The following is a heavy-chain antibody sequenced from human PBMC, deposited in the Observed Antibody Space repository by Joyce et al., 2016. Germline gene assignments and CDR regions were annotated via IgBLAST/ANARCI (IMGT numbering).Heavy chain of an antibody. V-gene: IGHV5-51*01. D-gene: IGHD3-22*01. CDR3: ARRAGGHYDSSRYYYFDY. CDR1: GYNFTKYW. Sequence: EVQLVQSGAEVKKPGESLKIACKGAGYNFTKYWIGWVRQMLGKGLAWMGIIHPGDSDTMYSPSFHGQVTISADKSISTAYLQWNSLKASDTAMYYCARRAGGHYDSSRYYYFDYWDQGTLVTVSP. J-gene: IGHJ4*02. CDR2: IHPGDSDT.